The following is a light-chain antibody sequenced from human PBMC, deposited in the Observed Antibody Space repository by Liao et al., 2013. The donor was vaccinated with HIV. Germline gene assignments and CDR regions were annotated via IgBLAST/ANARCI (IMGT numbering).Light chain of an antibody. CDR1: DIGSKS. CDR2: YDS. J-gene: IGLJ2*01. Sequence: SYVLTQPPSVSVAPGKTARIPCGGNDIGSKSVHWYQQRPGQAPLLVISYDSDRPSGIPQRFSGSNSGNTATLTLSRVEAGDEADYYCQVWDRDTALFGGGTKLTVL. CDR3: QVWDRDTAL. V-gene: IGLV3-21*01.